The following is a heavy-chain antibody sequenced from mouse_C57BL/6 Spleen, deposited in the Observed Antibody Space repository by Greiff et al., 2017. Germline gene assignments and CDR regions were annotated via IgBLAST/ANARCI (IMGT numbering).Heavy chain of an antibody. J-gene: IGHJ2*01. CDR2: ISDGGSYT. CDR1: GFTFSSYA. Sequence: EVKLVESGGGLVKPGGSLKLSCAASGFTFSSYAMSWVRQTPEKRLEWVATISDGGSYTYYPDNVKGRFTISRENAKNNLYLQMSHLKSEDTAMYYCARVSDYARFDYWGQGTTLTVSS. V-gene: IGHV5-4*03. CDR3: ARVSDYARFDY. D-gene: IGHD2-4*01.